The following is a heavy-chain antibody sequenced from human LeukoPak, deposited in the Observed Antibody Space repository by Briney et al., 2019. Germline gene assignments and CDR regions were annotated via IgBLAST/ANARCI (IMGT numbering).Heavy chain of an antibody. CDR2: ITYSGNT. V-gene: IGHV4-31*03. Sequence: SQTLSLTCTVSGASISSGGYYWIWIRQHPGKGLEWIGYITYSGNTYYYPALNSRVTVSLDTSKTQFSLKLSSVTAADTAVYYCARIAYDALDSYYYGMDVWGQGTTVTVSS. D-gene: IGHD3-3*01. CDR3: ARIAYDALDSYYYGMDV. CDR1: GASISSGGYY. J-gene: IGHJ6*02.